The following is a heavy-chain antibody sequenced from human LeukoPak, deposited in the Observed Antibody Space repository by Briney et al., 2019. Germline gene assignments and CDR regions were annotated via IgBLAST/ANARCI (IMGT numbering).Heavy chain of an antibody. CDR1: GFSFSSYE. CDR2: ISSSGRTT. Sequence: GGSLRLSCAASGFSFSSYEMNWVRQAPGKGLDWVSYISSSGRTTYYADSVKGRFTISRDNSKNTLYLQMNSLRVEDTAVYYCTWIQKVVGGFDIWGQGTTVTVSS. V-gene: IGHV3-48*03. CDR3: TWIQKVVGGFDI. D-gene: IGHD5-18*01. J-gene: IGHJ3*02.